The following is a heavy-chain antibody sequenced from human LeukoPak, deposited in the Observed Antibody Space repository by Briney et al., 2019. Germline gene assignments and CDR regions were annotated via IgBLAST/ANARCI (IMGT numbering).Heavy chain of an antibody. D-gene: IGHD3-22*01. J-gene: IGHJ4*02. CDR2: ISSSGSTI. Sequence: GGSLRLFCAASGFTFRDYYMSWIRQAPGKGLEWVSYISSSGSTIYYADSVKGRFTISRDNAKNSLYLQMNSLRAEDTAVYYCARENYDSSGYYYWGQGTLVTVSS. V-gene: IGHV3-11*01. CDR3: ARENYDSSGYYY. CDR1: GFTFRDYY.